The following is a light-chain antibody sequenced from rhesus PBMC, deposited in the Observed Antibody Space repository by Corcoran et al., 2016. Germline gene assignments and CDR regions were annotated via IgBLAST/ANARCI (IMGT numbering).Light chain of an antibody. CDR1: ENVNNY. J-gene: IGKJ1*01. Sequence: DIQMTQSPSSLSASVGDRVTITCRASENVNNYLNWYQQKPGKAPKLLIYKASTLQTGVPSRFSGSGSGTYYTFTISSLQPEDVATYYCQHVYDTPPTFGQGTKVEIK. CDR3: QHVYDTPPT. CDR2: KAS. V-gene: IGKV1-74*01.